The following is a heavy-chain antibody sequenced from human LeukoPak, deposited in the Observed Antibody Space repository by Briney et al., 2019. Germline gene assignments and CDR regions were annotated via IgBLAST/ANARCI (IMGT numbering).Heavy chain of an antibody. V-gene: IGHV3-7*01. Sequence: GGSLRLSCAASGFTFSSYAMHWVRQAPGKGLEWVANIWPDGSDTYHVDSVRGRFTISRDNAQSSLNLQMNSLRAEDSAVYYCARWGVNAGLDRWGQGTLVIVSS. CDR2: IWPDGSDT. J-gene: IGHJ5*01. CDR3: ARWGVNAGLDR. CDR1: GFTFSSYA. D-gene: IGHD3-10*01.